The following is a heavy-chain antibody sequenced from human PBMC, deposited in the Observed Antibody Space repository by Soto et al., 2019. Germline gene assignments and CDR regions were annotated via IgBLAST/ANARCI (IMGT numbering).Heavy chain of an antibody. J-gene: IGHJ6*02. D-gene: IGHD5-12*01. CDR1: GGSISSGGYS. CDR2: IYHSGST. V-gene: IGHV4-30-2*01. CDR3: ERVGRLVAKNEDGMDV. Sequence: SETLSLTCAVSGGSISSGGYSWSWIRQPPGKGLEWIGYIYHSGSTYYNPSLKSRVTISVDRSKNQFSLKLSSVTAADTAVYYCERVGRLVAKNEDGMDVWGQGTTVTVSS.